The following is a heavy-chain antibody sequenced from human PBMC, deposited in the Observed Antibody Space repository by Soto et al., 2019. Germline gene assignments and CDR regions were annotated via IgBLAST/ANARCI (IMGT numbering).Heavy chain of an antibody. D-gene: IGHD6-13*01. V-gene: IGHV1-2*02. CDR2: IDPKSGGP. Sequence: QVQLVQSGAEVREPGASVSVSCKASGYRFTDNYIHWVRQAPGQGLEWMGRIDPKSGGPNYAQNLQGRVTMTRDTSITTMYMEVKRLIADYKGVYYCARCLGSSCYDVWGQGTLLTVSS. CDR1: GYRFTDNY. J-gene: IGHJ4*02. CDR3: ARCLGSSCYDV.